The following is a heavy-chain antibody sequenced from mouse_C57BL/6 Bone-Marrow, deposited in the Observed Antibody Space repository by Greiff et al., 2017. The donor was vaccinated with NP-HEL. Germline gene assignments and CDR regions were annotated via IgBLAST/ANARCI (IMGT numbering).Heavy chain of an antibody. V-gene: IGHV5-16*01. CDR2: INYDGSST. J-gene: IGHJ2*01. CDR3: ARAPRRDYFDY. Sequence: EVQLVESEGGLVQPGSSMKLSCTASGFTFSDYYMAWVRQVPEKGLEWVANINYDGSSTYYLDSLKSRFIISRDNAKNILYLQMSSLKSEDTATYYCARAPRRDYFDYWGQGTTLTVSS. CDR1: GFTFSDYY.